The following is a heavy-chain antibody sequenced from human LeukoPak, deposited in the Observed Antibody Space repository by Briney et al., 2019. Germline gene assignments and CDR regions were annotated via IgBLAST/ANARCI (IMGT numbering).Heavy chain of an antibody. Sequence: GGSLRLSCAASGFTFSSYSMNWVRQAPGKGLEWVSYISTNSSTIYYADSVKGRFTISRDNAKNSLYLQMTSLRAEDTAVYYCARAWGNDYDLNYWGQGTLVTVSS. CDR1: GFTFSSYS. CDR2: ISTNSSTI. V-gene: IGHV3-48*04. J-gene: IGHJ4*02. D-gene: IGHD3-3*01. CDR3: ARAWGNDYDLNY.